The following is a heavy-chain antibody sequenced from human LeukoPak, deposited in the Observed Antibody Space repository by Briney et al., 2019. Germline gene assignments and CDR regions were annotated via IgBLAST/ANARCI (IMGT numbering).Heavy chain of an antibody. CDR2: ISGSGTNT. V-gene: IGHV3-23*01. CDR3: AKDPWFDP. CDR1: GFTFRSYA. J-gene: IGHJ5*02. Sequence: GGALRLSCEGSGFTFRSYAMNWVRQAPGKGLEWVSSISGSGTNTYYTDSVKGRFTISRDNSKNTLYLQLNNLSAEDTAVYYCAKDPWFDPRGQGTLVTVSS.